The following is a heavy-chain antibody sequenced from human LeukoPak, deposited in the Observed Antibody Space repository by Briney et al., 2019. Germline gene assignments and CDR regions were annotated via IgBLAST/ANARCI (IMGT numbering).Heavy chain of an antibody. CDR3: ARVDTMVRGGPNWFDP. CDR1: GFTVSSNY. D-gene: IGHD3-10*01. J-gene: IGHJ5*02. Sequence: GGSLRLSCAASGFTVSSNYMSWVRQAPGKGLEWVSVIYSGGSTYYADSVKGRFTISRDNSKNTLYLQMNSLRAEDTAVYYCARVDTMVRGGPNWFDPWGQGTLVTVSS. V-gene: IGHV3-66*01. CDR2: IYSGGST.